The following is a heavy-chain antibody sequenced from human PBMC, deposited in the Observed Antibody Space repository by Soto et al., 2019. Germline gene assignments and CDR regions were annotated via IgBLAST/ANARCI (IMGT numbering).Heavy chain of an antibody. J-gene: IGHJ6*02. D-gene: IGHD2-15*01. CDR3: ARDPAIVVVVAATRYYYGMDV. Sequence: QVQLVESGGGVVQPGRSLRLSCAASGFTFSSYGMHWVRQAPGKGLEWVAVIWYDGSNKYYADSVKGRFTISRDNSKXXLXLXXNSLRAEDTAVYYCARDPAIVVVVAATRYYYGMDVWGQGTTVTVSS. CDR1: GFTFSSYG. CDR2: IWYDGSNK. V-gene: IGHV3-33*01.